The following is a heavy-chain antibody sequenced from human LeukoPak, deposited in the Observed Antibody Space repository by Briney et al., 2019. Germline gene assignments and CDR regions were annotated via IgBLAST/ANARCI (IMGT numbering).Heavy chain of an antibody. CDR3: TTEGPIVVVPAAITDWFDP. J-gene: IGHJ5*02. Sequence: GGSLRLSCAASGFTFSNAWMSWVRQAPGKGLEWVGRMKSRTDGRTTDYAAPVKGRFTNSRDDSKSTLYLQMNSLKTEDTAVYYCTTEGPIVVVPAAITDWFDPWGQGTLVTVSS. D-gene: IGHD2-2*02. V-gene: IGHV3-15*01. CDR1: GFTFSNAW. CDR2: MKSRTDGRTT.